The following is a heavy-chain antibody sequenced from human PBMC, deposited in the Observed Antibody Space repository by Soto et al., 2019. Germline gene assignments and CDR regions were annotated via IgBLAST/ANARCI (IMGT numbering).Heavy chain of an antibody. J-gene: IGHJ3*01. CDR2: IKSKTDGGTT. CDR3: VRGDFHDSSGPFSDAFDV. V-gene: IGHV3-15*07. CDR1: GFTFSNAW. Sequence: GGSLRLSYAASGFTFSNAWMNWVRQAPGKGLEWVGRIKSKTDGGTTDYAAPVKGRFTISRDDSKNTLYLQMNSLRVEDTAVYYCVRGDFHDSSGPFSDAFDVWGQGIMVTVSS. D-gene: IGHD3-22*01.